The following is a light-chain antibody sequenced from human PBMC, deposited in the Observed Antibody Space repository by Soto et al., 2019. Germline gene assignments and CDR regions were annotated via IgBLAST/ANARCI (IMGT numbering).Light chain of an antibody. CDR2: SNN. CDR3: AAWEDSLSGWV. Sequence: QSVLTQPPSASGTPGQRVTISCSGSSSNIGSNYVYWYQQLPGTAPKLLIYSNNQRPSGVPDRFSGSKSGTSASLAISGLRSEDEADYYCAAWEDSLSGWVFGGGTKLTVL. J-gene: IGLJ3*02. CDR1: SSNIGSNY. V-gene: IGLV1-47*02.